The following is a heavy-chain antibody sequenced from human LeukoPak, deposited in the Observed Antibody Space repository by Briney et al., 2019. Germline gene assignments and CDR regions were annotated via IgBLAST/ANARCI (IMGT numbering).Heavy chain of an antibody. CDR3: ARGVPVSSGWYEGGFDY. V-gene: IGHV4-38-2*02. CDR2: IYHSGST. Sequence: SETLSLTCTVSGGSISSYYWSWIRQPPGKGLEWIGSIYHSGSTYYNPSLKSRVTISVDTSKNQFSLKLSSVTAADTAVYYCARGVPVSSGWYEGGFDYWGQGTLVTVSS. J-gene: IGHJ4*02. D-gene: IGHD6-19*01. CDR1: GGSISSYY.